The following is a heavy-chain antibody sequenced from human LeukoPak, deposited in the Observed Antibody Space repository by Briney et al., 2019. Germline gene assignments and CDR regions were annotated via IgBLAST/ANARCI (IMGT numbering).Heavy chain of an antibody. V-gene: IGHV3-23*01. CDR1: GFTFSNYA. D-gene: IGHD2-2*01. CDR3: AKVLVGTSGFYWCFDL. J-gene: IGHJ2*01. Sequence: GGSLRLSCAASGFTFSNYAMVWVRQAPGKGLQWVSAITGSGDSVYYADSVKGRFIISRDNSENTLSLQMNSLRAEDTAVYHCAKVLVGTSGFYWCFDLWGRGTLVTVSS. CDR2: ITGSGDSV.